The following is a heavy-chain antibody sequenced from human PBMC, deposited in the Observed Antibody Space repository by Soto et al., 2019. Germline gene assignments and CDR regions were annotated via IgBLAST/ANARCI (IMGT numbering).Heavy chain of an antibody. CDR2: IRSKAYGGTT. CDR1: GFTFGDYA. J-gene: IGHJ6*02. CDR3: TRDRTLYDFWSGYQGGSYGMDV. D-gene: IGHD3-3*01. Sequence: GGSLRLSCTASGFTFGDYAMSWFRQAPGKGLEWVGFIRSKAYGGTTEYAASVKGRFTISRDDSKSIAYLQMNSLKTEDTAVYYCTRDRTLYDFWSGYQGGSYGMDVWGQGTTVTVSS. V-gene: IGHV3-49*03.